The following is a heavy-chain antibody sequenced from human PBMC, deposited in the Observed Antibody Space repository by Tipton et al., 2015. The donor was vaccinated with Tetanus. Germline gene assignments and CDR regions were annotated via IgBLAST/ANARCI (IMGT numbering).Heavy chain of an antibody. CDR2: IRTKANSYAT. D-gene: IGHD1-14*01. V-gene: IGHV3-73*01. CDR3: TRRPESNHYSGMDA. CDR1: GFTFSGSA. J-gene: IGHJ6*02. Sequence: VQLVQSGGGLVQPGRSLRLSCAASGFTFSGSAMHWVRQASGKGLEWVGRIRTKANSYATAYAASVTGRFTISRDDSKNTAYLQMNSLKTDDTAVYYCTRRPESNHYSGMDAWGQGTTVTVSS.